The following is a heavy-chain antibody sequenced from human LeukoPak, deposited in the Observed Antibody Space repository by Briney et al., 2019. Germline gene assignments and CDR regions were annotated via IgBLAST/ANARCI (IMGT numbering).Heavy chain of an antibody. V-gene: IGHV3-7*01. CDR3: TRDRESGSVVHYYYFMDV. CDR2: IKQDGGEK. Sequence: GGSLRLSCAGSGFTFNSYWMSWVRHAPGEGLEWVANIKQDGGEKDYLDSVKDRFTISRDNTKNSMYLQMNSLRAEDTAVYYCTRDRESGSVVHYYYFMDVWGKGTTVTVSS. CDR1: GFTFNSYW. D-gene: IGHD1-26*01. J-gene: IGHJ6*03.